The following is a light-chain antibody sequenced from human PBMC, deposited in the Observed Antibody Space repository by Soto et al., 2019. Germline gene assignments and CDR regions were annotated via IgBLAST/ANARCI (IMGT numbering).Light chain of an antibody. J-gene: IGKJ4*01. CDR2: GVS. CDR1: QSVSRGS. CDR3: QQYGSSVGAT. Sequence: ELVLPQFPGTLSLSPGERATLSSRASQSVSRGSLAWYQLKPGKAPRLLIYGVSGRPTGIPDRSRGRGSGTDFPLTISRLEAEDSSVYYCQQYGSSVGATFGGGTKVDFK. V-gene: IGKV3-20*01.